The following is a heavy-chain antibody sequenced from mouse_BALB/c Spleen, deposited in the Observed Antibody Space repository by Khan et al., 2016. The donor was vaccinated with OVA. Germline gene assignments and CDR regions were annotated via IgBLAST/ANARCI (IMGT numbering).Heavy chain of an antibody. Sequence: QVQLQQSGPGLVQPSQSLSITCTVSGFSLTNYSVHWVRQSPGKGLEWLGVIWSAGSTDYNAAFISRLTIRKDNSRSQVFFKMNSLQPSDTAVYYCARRGYDYGRGALFAYWGQGTLVTVSA. J-gene: IGHJ3*01. V-gene: IGHV2-2*02. CDR2: IWSAGST. CDR3: ARRGYDYGRGALFAY. CDR1: GFSLTNYS. D-gene: IGHD2-4*01.